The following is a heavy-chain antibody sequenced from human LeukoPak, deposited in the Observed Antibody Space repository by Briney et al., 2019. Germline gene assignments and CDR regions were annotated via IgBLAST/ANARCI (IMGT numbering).Heavy chain of an antibody. CDR1: VGTFTIYA. CDR3: ARARAVAGTDAFDI. D-gene: IGHD6-19*01. CDR2: IIPIFGTA. Sequence: SVNLSFKCSVGTFTIYAISWVRHPPGQGLEWMGGIIPIFGTANYSQKFQGRVTITADKSTSTAYMELRSLRSDDTAVYYCARARAVAGTDAFDIWGQGTMVTVSS. V-gene: IGHV1-69*06. J-gene: IGHJ3*02.